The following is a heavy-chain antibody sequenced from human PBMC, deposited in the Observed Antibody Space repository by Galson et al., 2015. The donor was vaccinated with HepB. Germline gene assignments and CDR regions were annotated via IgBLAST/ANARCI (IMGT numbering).Heavy chain of an antibody. CDR1: GFTFSSYA. CDR3: ANPRIAVAGPFDY. D-gene: IGHD6-19*01. CDR2: ISGSGTST. Sequence: SLRLSCAVSGFTFSSYAMSWVRQAPGKGLEWVSLISGSGTSTYYADSVKGRFTISRDNSKNTLYLQMNSLRAEDTAVYYCANPRIAVAGPFDYWGQGTLVTVSS. J-gene: IGHJ4*02. V-gene: IGHV3-23*01.